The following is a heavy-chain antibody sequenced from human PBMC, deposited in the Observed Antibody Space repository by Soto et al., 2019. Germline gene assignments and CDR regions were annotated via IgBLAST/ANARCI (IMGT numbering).Heavy chain of an antibody. CDR2: TYQSGSA. Sequence: SETLSLTCTVSGGSITSGGYSWTRIRQSPGKGLEWIGYTYQSGSAYYNPSLKSRVTISVDRSKNQFSLNLTSVTAADTAVYYCARDYYGMDVWGQGTTVTVSS. CDR3: ARDYYGMDV. V-gene: IGHV4-30-2*06. CDR1: GGSITSGGYS. J-gene: IGHJ6*02.